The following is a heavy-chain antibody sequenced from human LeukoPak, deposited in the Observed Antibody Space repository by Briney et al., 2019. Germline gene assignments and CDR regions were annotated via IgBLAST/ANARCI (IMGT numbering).Heavy chain of an antibody. V-gene: IGHV2-5*02. CDR3: AHGLVWFGDSDAFDI. J-gene: IGHJ3*02. D-gene: IGHD3-10*01. Sequence: SGPTLVKPTQTLTLTCTFSGLSLTTSGGGVGWIRQPPGKALEWLALIYWDDDKRYSPSLKRRLPITKDTSKNQVVLTMTNMDPVDTATYCCAHGLVWFGDSDAFDIWGQGTMVTVSS. CDR2: IYWDDDK. CDR1: GLSLTTSGGG.